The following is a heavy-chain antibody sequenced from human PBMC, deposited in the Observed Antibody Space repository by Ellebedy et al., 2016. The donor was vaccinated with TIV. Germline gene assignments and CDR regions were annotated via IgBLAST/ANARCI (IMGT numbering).Heavy chain of an antibody. J-gene: IGHJ4*02. CDR3: AKDHGSTVVSKGRDY. CDR1: EFTFSNFG. CDR2: IWYDGSNK. D-gene: IGHD4-23*01. Sequence: GESLKISCAASEFTFSNFGIHWVRQAPGKGLEWVAVIWYDGSNKFYADSVKGRFTISRDNSKNTLYLQMNSLRVEDTAIYYCAKDHGSTVVSKGRDYWGQGSQVTVAS. V-gene: IGHV3-33*06.